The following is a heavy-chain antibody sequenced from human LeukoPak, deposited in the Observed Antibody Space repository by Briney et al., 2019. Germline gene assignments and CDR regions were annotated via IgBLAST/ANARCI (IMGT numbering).Heavy chain of an antibody. V-gene: IGHV1-2*02. CDR1: GYTFTGYY. Sequence: ASVKVSCKASGYTFTGYYMHWVRQAPGQGLEWMGWINPNSGGTNYAQKFHGRVTMTRDTSISTAYMELSRLRSDDTAVYYCARVTDDYGDYYYGMDVWGQGTTVTVSS. CDR3: ARVTDDYGDYYYGMDV. J-gene: IGHJ6*02. CDR2: INPNSGGT. D-gene: IGHD4-17*01.